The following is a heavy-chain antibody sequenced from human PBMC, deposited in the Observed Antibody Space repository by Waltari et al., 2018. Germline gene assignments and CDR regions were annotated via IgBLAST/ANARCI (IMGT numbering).Heavy chain of an antibody. Sequence: QVQLVQSGAEVKKPGASVKVSCKASGYTFTSYGISWVRQAPGQGLEWMGWISAYKGNTNYAQKFQGRVTMTRNTSISTAYMELSSLGSEDTAVYYGARGGNHCSGGSCYSDAFDIWGQGTMVTVSS. J-gene: IGHJ3*02. CDR3: ARGGNHCSGGSCYSDAFDI. D-gene: IGHD2-15*01. CDR1: GYTFTSYG. CDR2: ISAYKGNT. V-gene: IGHV1-18*01.